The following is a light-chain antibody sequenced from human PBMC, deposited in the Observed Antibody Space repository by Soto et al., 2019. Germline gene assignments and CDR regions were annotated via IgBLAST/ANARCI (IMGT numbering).Light chain of an antibody. CDR2: LEGSGNY. Sequence: QPVLTQSSSASASLGSSVKLTCTLSSGHSSYIIAWHQQQPGKAPRYLMKLEGSGNYNKGSGVPDRFSGSSSGADRYLTISTLQSGDEADYYCDTWDSNTQVFGGGTKLTVL. J-gene: IGLJ2*01. CDR3: DTWDSNTQV. V-gene: IGLV4-60*03. CDR1: SGHSSYI.